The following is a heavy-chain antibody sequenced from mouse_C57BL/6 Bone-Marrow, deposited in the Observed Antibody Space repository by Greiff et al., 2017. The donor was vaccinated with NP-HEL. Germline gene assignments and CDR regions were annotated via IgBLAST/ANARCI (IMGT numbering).Heavy chain of an antibody. CDR1: GYTFTSYW. CDR2: IDPSDSYT. J-gene: IGHJ1*03. CDR3: ARWGDYYGSTSYWYFDV. D-gene: IGHD1-1*01. V-gene: IGHV1-50*01. Sequence: QVQLQQSGAELVKPGASVKLSCKASGYTFTSYWMQWLKQRPGPGLEWIGEIDPSDSYTNSNQKFKGNATLTVDTSSSPAYMQLSSLTSEDSAVYYCARWGDYYGSTSYWYFDVWGTGTTVTVSS.